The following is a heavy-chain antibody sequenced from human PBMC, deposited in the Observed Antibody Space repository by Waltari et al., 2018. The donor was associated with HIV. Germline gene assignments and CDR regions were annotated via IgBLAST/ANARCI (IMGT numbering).Heavy chain of an antibody. CDR2: IKRKSDGGTA. CDR1: GFIFSNAW. J-gene: IGHJ4*02. CDR3: TTDNMIIVALDY. V-gene: IGHV3-15*01. D-gene: IGHD5-12*01. Sequence: EVQLVESGGGLVKPGGSLGLSCAASGFIFSNAWLNWVRQAAGKGLEWVGRIKRKSDGGTADYAAPVKGRFTISRDDSKNVLYLQMNSLKTEDTAVYYCTTDNMIIVALDYWGQGTLLTVSS.